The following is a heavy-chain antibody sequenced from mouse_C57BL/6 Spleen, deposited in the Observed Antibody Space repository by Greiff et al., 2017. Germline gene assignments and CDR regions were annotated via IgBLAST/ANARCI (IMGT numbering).Heavy chain of an antibody. CDR3: ARDRIRYYYAMDY. V-gene: IGHV1-64*01. CDR1: GYTFTSYW. J-gene: IGHJ4*01. CDR2: IHPNSGST. Sequence: VQLQQPGAELVKPGASVKLSCKASGYTFTSYWMHWVKQRPGQGLAWIGMIHPNSGSTKHNEKFKSKATLTVDKSSSTAYMQLSSLTSEDSAVYYCARDRIRYYYAMDYWGQGTSVTVSS.